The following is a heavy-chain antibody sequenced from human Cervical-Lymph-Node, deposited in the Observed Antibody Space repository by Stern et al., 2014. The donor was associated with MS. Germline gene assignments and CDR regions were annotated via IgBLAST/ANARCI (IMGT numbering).Heavy chain of an antibody. CDR1: GSTVNSNY. Sequence: EVQLVESGGTLVQPGGSLRLSCAASGSTVNSNYMTWVRQAPGKGLEWVSIFYSGISTYYAESVKGRFSFSIDNSKNTLFLHMNNLRVEDTDMYYCTREMAARRLDPWGQGTLVIVSA. D-gene: IGHD5-24*01. CDR2: FYSGIST. CDR3: TREMAARRLDP. V-gene: IGHV3-66*01. J-gene: IGHJ5*02.